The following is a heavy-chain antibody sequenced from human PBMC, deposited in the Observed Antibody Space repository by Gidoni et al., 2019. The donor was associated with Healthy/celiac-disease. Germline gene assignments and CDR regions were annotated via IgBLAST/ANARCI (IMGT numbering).Heavy chain of an antibody. CDR3: AREAYCGGDCYSQDFDY. Sequence: EVQLVESGGGLVQPGGSLSLSCAASGFTFSSYSMNWVRQAPGKGLEWVSYISSSSSTIYYADSVKGRFTISRDNAKNSLYLQMNSLRDEDTAVYYCAREAYCGGDCYSQDFDYWGQGTLVTVSS. CDR2: ISSSSSTI. D-gene: IGHD2-21*02. J-gene: IGHJ4*02. V-gene: IGHV3-48*02. CDR1: GFTFSSYS.